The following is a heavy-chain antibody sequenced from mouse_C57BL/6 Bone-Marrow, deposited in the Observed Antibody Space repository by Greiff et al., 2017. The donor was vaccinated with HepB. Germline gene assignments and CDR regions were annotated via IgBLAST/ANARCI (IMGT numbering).Heavy chain of an antibody. D-gene: IGHD2-1*01. V-gene: IGHV5-6*02. CDR1: GFTFSSYG. Sequence: DVKLVESGGDLVKPGGSLKLSCAASGFTFSSYGMSWVRQTPDKRLEWVATISSGGSYTYYPDSVKGRFTISRDNAKNTLYLQMSSLKSEYTAMYYCARPVTAMDYWGQGTSVTVSS. CDR2: ISSGGSYT. CDR3: ARPVTAMDY. J-gene: IGHJ4*01.